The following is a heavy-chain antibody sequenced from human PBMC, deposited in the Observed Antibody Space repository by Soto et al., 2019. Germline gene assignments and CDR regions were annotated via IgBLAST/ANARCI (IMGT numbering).Heavy chain of an antibody. Sequence: GASVKVSCKASGGTFSSYAISWVRQAPGQGLEWMGGIIPIFGTANYAQKFQGRVTITADKSTSTAYMELSSLRSEDTAVYYCASTYCTNGVCYSAYSSSWYFDYWGQGTLVTVSS. CDR1: GGTFSSYA. CDR2: IIPIFGTA. D-gene: IGHD2-8*01. CDR3: ASTYCTNGVCYSAYSSSWYFDY. V-gene: IGHV1-69*06. J-gene: IGHJ4*02.